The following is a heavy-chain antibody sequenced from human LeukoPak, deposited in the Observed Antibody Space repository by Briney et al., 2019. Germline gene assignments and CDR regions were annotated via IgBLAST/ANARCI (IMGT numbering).Heavy chain of an antibody. Sequence: PSETLSLTCTVSGGSISNYFWSWIRQPPGKGLEWIGYIYYNGSSNCNPSLKSRVTISVDTSKNQFSLKLSSVTAADTAVYYCARAIIAARSPMDVWGKGTTVTVSS. CDR3: ARAIIAARSPMDV. D-gene: IGHD6-6*01. J-gene: IGHJ6*03. V-gene: IGHV4-59*01. CDR1: GGSISNYF. CDR2: IYYNGSS.